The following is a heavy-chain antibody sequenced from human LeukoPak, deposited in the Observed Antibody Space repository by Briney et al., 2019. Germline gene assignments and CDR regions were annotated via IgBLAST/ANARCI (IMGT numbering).Heavy chain of an antibody. J-gene: IGHJ6*02. CDR1: GFTVSSNY. CDR3: ARDLQLERRQDYYYYYGMDV. Sequence: PGGSLRLSCAASGFTVSSNYMNWVRQAPGKGLEWVSSISSSSSYIYYADSVKGRFTISRDNAKNSLYLQMNSLRAEDTAVYYCARDLQLERRQDYYYYYGMDVWGQGTTVTVSS. V-gene: IGHV3-21*01. D-gene: IGHD1-1*01. CDR2: ISSSSSYI.